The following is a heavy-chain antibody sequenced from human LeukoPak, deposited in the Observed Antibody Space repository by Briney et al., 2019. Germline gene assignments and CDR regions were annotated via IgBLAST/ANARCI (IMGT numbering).Heavy chain of an antibody. CDR1: GFTFSGSA. CDR2: IRSKANSYAT. D-gene: IGHD3-10*01. V-gene: IGHV3-73*01. J-gene: IGHJ6*04. CDR3: TRRGHYYGSGSYYNYYYYGMDV. Sequence: GGSLRFSCAASGFTFSGSAMHWVRQASGKGLEWVGRIRSKANSYATAYVASVKGRFTISRDDSKNTAYLQMNSLKTEDTAVYYCTRRGHYYGSGSYYNYYYYGMDVWGKGTTVTVSS.